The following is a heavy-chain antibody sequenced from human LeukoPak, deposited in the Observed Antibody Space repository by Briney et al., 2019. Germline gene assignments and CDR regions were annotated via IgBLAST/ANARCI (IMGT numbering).Heavy chain of an antibody. D-gene: IGHD3-10*01. V-gene: IGHV3-74*01. Sequence: GCSLRLSCASSGFTRSSKVMHWLRQAPGTGLVWVSRIIRDGTGTDYADSVKGRVTISRDIATNTLSLQMHSLRAEDTAVSYCARAVGYGAGSYGFDVWGQGKTVTVSS. CDR1: GFTRSSKV. CDR3: ARAVGYGAGSYGFDV. J-gene: IGHJ3*01. CDR2: IIRDGTGT.